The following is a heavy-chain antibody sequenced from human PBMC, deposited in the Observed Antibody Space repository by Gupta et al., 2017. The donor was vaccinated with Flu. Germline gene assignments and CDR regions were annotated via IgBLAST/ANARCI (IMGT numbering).Heavy chain of an antibody. CDR3: ATSYGSGNSPFDN. V-gene: IGHV1-69*02. D-gene: IGHD1-1*01. J-gene: IGHJ4*02. CDR2: AIPILSMA. CDR1: GGTFDTHT. Sequence: QVQLVQSGAEVKKPGSSVKVSCEASGGTFDTHTINWVRQAPGQGLEWVGRAIPILSMANFAQKFQGRVMITADRAMNTAYMELRSLRSEDTAVYYGATSYGSGNSPFDNWGQGTLVTVAS.